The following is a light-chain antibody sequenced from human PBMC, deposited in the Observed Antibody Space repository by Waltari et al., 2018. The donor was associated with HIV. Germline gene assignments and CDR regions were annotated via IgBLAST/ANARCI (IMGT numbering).Light chain of an antibody. CDR2: GNS. Sequence: QSVLTQPPSVSGAPGQRVTIPCTGSSSNIGAGYQVHWYQQLPGTAPKLLIYGNSNRPAGVPDRFSCSKSGTSASLAITGLQAEDEADYHCQSYDSSLSGYVFGTGTKVTVL. CDR3: QSYDSSLSGYV. V-gene: IGLV1-40*01. J-gene: IGLJ1*01. CDR1: SSNIGAGYQ.